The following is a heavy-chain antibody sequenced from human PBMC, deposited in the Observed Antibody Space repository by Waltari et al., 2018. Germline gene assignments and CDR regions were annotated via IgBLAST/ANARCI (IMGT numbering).Heavy chain of an antibody. V-gene: IGHV3-23*01. CDR1: GFNFISYA. J-gene: IGHJ4*02. Sequence: EEHLLESGGGLAQPGGSLRLSCAASGFNFISYAMSWGRQGPGKGLGGVAGISDSGVITKYADSVKGRFTVSRDNSKNTVFLHLNSLRAEDTAIYYCARHLYSIDYLELAKWGQGTLVTVSS. CDR2: ISDSGVIT. D-gene: IGHD3-22*01. CDR3: ARHLYSIDYLELAK.